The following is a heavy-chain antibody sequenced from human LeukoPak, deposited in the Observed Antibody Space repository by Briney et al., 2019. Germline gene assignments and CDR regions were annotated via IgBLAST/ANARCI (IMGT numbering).Heavy chain of an antibody. CDR2: IYYSGST. J-gene: IGHJ5*02. CDR3: ARTAGRITIFGVATAGWFDP. D-gene: IGHD3-3*01. V-gene: IGHV4-31*03. Sequence: SETLSLTCTVSGGSISSGGYYWGWIRQPPGKGLEWVGYIYYSGSTYYNPSLKSRVTISVDTPKNQFSLKLSSVTAADTAVYYCARTAGRITIFGVATAGWFDPWGQGTLVTVSS. CDR1: GGSISSGGYY.